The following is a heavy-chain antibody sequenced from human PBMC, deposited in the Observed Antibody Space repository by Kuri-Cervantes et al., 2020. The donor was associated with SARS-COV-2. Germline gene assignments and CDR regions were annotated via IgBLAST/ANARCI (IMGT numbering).Heavy chain of an antibody. D-gene: IGHD6-13*01. V-gene: IGHV3-21*01. J-gene: IGHJ6*02. CDR1: GFTFSSYS. CDR2: ISSSSSYI. Sequence: LSLTCAASGFTFSSYSMNWVRQAPGKGLEWVSSISSSSSYIYYADSVKGRFTISRDNAKNSLYLQMNSLRAEDTAVYYCARDSPDSSSWYHYYYGMDVWGQGTTVTVSS. CDR3: ARDSPDSSSWYHYYYGMDV.